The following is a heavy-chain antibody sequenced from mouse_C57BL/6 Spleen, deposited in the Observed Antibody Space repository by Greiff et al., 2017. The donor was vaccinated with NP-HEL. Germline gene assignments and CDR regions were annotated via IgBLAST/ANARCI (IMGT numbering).Heavy chain of an antibody. D-gene: IGHD5-5*01. J-gene: IGHJ4*01. CDR1: GYSITSDY. V-gene: IGHV3-8*01. Sequence: EVKLVESGPGLAKPSQTLSLTCSVTGYSITSDYWNWIRKIPGNKLEYMGYISYSGNTYYNPSPKSRISITRDTSKNQYYLQLMSVTTEDTATYYCARYDYLYAMDYWGQGTSLTVSS. CDR2: ISYSGNT. CDR3: ARYDYLYAMDY.